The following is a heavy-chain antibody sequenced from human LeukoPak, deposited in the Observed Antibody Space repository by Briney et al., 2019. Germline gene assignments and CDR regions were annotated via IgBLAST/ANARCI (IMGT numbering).Heavy chain of an antibody. J-gene: IGHJ4*02. V-gene: IGHV3-33*06. Sequence: GGSLRLSCAASGFTFSSYGMHWVRQAPGKGLEWVAVIWYDGSNKYYADSVKGRFTISRDNSKNTLYLQMNSLRAEDTAVYYCAKDGSSWYSYYFDYWGQGTLVTVSS. CDR3: AKDGSSWYSYYFDY. CDR2: IWYDGSNK. CDR1: GFTFSSYG. D-gene: IGHD6-13*01.